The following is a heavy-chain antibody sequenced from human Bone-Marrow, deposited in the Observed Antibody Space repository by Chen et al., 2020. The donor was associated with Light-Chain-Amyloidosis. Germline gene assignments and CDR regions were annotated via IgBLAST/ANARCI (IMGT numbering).Heavy chain of an antibody. V-gene: IGHV3-30*03. CDR2: VSYDRTNK. CDR1: GFTFSSYG. D-gene: IGHD1-26*01. Sequence: QVQLVESGGGVVQPGRSLRLSCAASGFTFSSYGMHWVRQAPGKGLEWGAVVSYDRTNKYYSDSVKGRFTISRDNSRNTLFLQMNSLRAEDTAVYYCARTSSGSYSVEYWGQGTLVTVSS. CDR3: ARTSSGSYSVEY. J-gene: IGHJ4*02.